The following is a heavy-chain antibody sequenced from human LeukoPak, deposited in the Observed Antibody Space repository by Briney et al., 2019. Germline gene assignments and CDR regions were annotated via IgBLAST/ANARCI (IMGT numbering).Heavy chain of an antibody. Sequence: PSETLSLTCTVSGGSISSYYWSWIRQPPGKGLEWIGYIYYSGSTNYNPSLKSRVTISVATSKNQFSLKLSSVTAADTAVYYCARREKSPYYFDYWGQGTLVTVSS. V-gene: IGHV4-59*01. CDR3: ARREKSPYYFDY. J-gene: IGHJ4*02. CDR1: GGSISSYY. CDR2: IYYSGST.